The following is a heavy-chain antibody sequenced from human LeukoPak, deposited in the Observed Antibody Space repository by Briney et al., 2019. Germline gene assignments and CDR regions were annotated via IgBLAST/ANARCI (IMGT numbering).Heavy chain of an antibody. CDR3: ATDQRSLNS. CDR2: INPSGDTT. D-gene: IGHD4-23*01. V-gene: IGHV1-46*01. J-gene: IGHJ4*02. Sequence: GASVKVSCKASGCTFSISYIHWVRQAPGQGLEWMGIINPSGDTTNYAQKFQGRVTMTRDTSTSTVYMEVSSLRSEDTAVYYCATDQRSLNSWGQGTLVTVSS. CDR1: GCTFSISY.